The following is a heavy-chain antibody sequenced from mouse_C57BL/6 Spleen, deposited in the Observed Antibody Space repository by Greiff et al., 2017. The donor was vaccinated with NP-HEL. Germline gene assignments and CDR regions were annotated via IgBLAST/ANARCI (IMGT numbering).Heavy chain of an antibody. CDR1: GYTFTSYW. Sequence: QVQLQQPGAELVMPGASVKLSCKASGYTFTSYWMHWVKQRPGQGLEWIGEIDPSDSYTTYNQKFKGKSTLTVDKSSSTAYMQLSSLTSEDSAVYYCTRYDYNGSSSFAYWGQGTLVTVSA. D-gene: IGHD1-1*01. CDR3: TRYDYNGSSSFAY. CDR2: IDPSDSYT. V-gene: IGHV1-69*01. J-gene: IGHJ3*01.